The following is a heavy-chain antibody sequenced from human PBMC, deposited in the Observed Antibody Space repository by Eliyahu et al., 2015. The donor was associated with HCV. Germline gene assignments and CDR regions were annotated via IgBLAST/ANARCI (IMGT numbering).Heavy chain of an antibody. CDR2: ILSRGGP. Sequence: QVQLQESGPGLVKPSQTLSLTCTVSGGSISSGSYYWSWIRQPAGKGLEWIGRILSRGGPHYTPSLKSRVTISVDTSKNQFSLKLSSVTAADTAVYYCARDASGRHDYYMDVWGKGTTVTVSS. J-gene: IGHJ6*03. CDR1: GGSISSGSYY. V-gene: IGHV4-61*02. D-gene: IGHD6-6*01. CDR3: ARDASGRHDYYMDV.